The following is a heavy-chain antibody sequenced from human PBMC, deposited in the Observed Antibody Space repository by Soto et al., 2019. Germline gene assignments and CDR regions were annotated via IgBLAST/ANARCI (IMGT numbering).Heavy chain of an antibody. CDR1: GFTFSSYA. CDR3: AKVSFQYFGYNRERYYFVY. J-gene: IGHJ4*03. V-gene: IGHV3-23*01. D-gene: IGHD3-9*01. CDR2: ISGSGGST. Sequence: GGYLRLSCAASGFTFSSYAMSCVRQALGKGLEWVSAISGSGGSTYYADSVKGRFTISRDNSKNTLYLQMNSLRAEDTAVYYCAKVSFQYFGYNRERYYFVYRCKGTTITVSA.